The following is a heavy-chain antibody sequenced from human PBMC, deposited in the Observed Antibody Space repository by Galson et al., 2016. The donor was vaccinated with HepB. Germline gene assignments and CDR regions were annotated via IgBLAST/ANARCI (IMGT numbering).Heavy chain of an antibody. J-gene: IGHJ4*02. CDR1: GFTFRTHA. D-gene: IGHD5-18*01. CDR2: SK. CDR3: ARCVDTSMAPFDY. V-gene: IGHV3-30*04. Sequence: SLRLSCAASGFTFRTHAVHWVRQAPGQGLEWVGDSKYYPDSVKGRFTISRDNSKNTLYLQMNSLRPEDTAVYYCARCVDTSMAPFDYWGQGTLLTVSS.